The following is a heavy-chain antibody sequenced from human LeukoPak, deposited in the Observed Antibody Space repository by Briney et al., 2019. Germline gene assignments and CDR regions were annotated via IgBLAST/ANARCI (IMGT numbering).Heavy chain of an antibody. CDR1: GGSISSSSYY. Sequence: PSRTLSLTCAVSGGSISSSSYYWGWIRQPPGKGLEWIGSIYYSGSTYYNPSLKSRVTISVDTSKNQFSLKLSSVTAADTAVYYCARGDCSGGSCYLFDYWGQGALVTVSS. D-gene: IGHD2-15*01. J-gene: IGHJ4*02. CDR2: IYYSGST. V-gene: IGHV4-39*01. CDR3: ARGDCSGGSCYLFDY.